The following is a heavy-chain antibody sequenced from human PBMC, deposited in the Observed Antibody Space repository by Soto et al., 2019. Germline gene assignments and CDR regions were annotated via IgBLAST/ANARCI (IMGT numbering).Heavy chain of an antibody. Sequence: QLQLQESGPGLVKPSETLSLTCAVSGVSISDNTYYWGWIRQPPGKVLEWIGTVSYSGSTYYNPSPKSRLTLPVDTPTNQFSLHLSSVTAADTAVYYCARLSGSGYKTLGYRGQGILVTVSS. CDR2: VSYSGST. CDR1: GVSISDNTYY. J-gene: IGHJ1*01. CDR3: ARLSGSGYKTLGY. V-gene: IGHV4-39*01. D-gene: IGHD3-22*01.